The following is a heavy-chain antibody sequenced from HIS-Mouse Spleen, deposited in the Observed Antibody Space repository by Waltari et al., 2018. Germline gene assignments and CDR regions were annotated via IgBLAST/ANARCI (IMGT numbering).Heavy chain of an antibody. D-gene: IGHD3-22*01. V-gene: IGHV4-39*01. J-gene: IGHJ3*02. CDR1: GGSISSSSYY. CDR2: IYYSGST. Sequence: QLQLQESGPGLVKPSETLSLTCTVSGGSISSSSYYWGWIRQPPGKGLEWIGSIYYSGSTYYNPSLKSRVTISVDTSKNQFSLKLSSVTAADTAVYYCADDSSGYDAFDIWGQGTMVTVSS. CDR3: ADDSSGYDAFDI.